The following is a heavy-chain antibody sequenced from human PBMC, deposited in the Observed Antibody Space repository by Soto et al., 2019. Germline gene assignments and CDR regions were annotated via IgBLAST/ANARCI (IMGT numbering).Heavy chain of an antibody. CDR1: GGSISSYY. CDR3: ARGNGDYPEYFHH. J-gene: IGHJ1*01. V-gene: IGHV4-59*01. D-gene: IGHD4-17*01. CDR2: IYYSGST. Sequence: PSETLSLTCTVSGGSISSYYWSWIRQPPGKGLEWIGYIYYSGSTNYNPSLKSRVTISVDTSKNQFSLKLSSVTAADTAVYYCARGNGDYPEYFHHWGQGTLVTVSS.